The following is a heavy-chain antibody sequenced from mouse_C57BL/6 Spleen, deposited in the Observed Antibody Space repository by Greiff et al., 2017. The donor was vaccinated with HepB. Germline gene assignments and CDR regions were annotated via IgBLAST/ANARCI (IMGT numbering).Heavy chain of an antibody. CDR1: GYTFTSYW. J-gene: IGHJ4*01. CDR2: IHPNSGST. Sequence: VQLQQPGAELVKPGASVKLSCKASGYTFTSYWMHWVKQRPGQGLEWIGMIHPNSGSTNYNEKFKSKATLTVDKSSSTAYMQLSSLTSEDSAVYYCADLYYGSRHAMDYWGQGTSVTISS. V-gene: IGHV1-64*01. D-gene: IGHD1-1*01. CDR3: ADLYYGSRHAMDY.